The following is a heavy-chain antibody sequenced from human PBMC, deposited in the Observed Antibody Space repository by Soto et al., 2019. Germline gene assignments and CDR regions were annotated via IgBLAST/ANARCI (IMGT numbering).Heavy chain of an antibody. CDR2: IIPIFGTA. CDR1: GGTFSSYA. J-gene: IGHJ3*02. D-gene: IGHD3-3*01. V-gene: IGHV1-69*01. Sequence: QVQLVQSGAEVKKPGSSVKVSCKASGGTFSSYAISWVRQAPGQGLEWMGGIIPIFGTANYAQKFQGRVTITADESMSTAYMELSSLRSEDTAVYYCAREGGGRFLEWLPDAFDIWGQGTMVTVSS. CDR3: AREGGGRFLEWLPDAFDI.